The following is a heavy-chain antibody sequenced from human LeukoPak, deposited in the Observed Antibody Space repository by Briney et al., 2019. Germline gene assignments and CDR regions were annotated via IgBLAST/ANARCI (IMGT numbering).Heavy chain of an antibody. J-gene: IGHJ3*02. V-gene: IGHV3-23*05. CDR2: IYYAGT. D-gene: IGHD3-10*01. CDR3: VKNRGPFDI. Sequence: GGSLRLSCEASGFTFSDFAMTWVRQAPGKGLEWVSTIYYAGTHYADSVKVGFTISRDNSKNTLYLQLDSLRADATAVYYCVKNRGPFDIRGQGTMVTVSS. CDR1: GFTFSDFA.